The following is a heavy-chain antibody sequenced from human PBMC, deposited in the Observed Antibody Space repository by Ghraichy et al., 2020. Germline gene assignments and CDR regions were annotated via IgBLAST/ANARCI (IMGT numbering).Heavy chain of an antibody. CDR1: GFTFSSYS. Sequence: GGSLRLSCAASGFTFSSYSMHWVRQAPGKGLEWVSSISSSSSYIYYADSVKGRFTISRDNAKNSLYLQMNSLRAEDTAVYYCARAEGDYDSSGYYYSNYWGQGTLVTVSS. V-gene: IGHV3-21*01. CDR2: ISSSSSYI. CDR3: ARAEGDYDSSGYYYSNY. D-gene: IGHD3-22*01. J-gene: IGHJ4*02.